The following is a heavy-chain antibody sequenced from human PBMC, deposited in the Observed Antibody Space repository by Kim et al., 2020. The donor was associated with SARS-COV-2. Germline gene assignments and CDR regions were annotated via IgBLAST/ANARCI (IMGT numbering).Heavy chain of an antibody. CDR3: AGVVAATGRMYYFDY. J-gene: IGHJ4*02. V-gene: IGHV4-31*01. Sequence: PSLKSLVTISVDTSKNQFSLKLSSVTAADTAVYYCAGVVAATGRMYYFDYWGQGTLVTVSS. D-gene: IGHD2-15*01.